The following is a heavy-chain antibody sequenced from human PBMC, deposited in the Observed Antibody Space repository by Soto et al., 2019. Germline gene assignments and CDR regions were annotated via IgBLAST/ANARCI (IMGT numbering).Heavy chain of an antibody. D-gene: IGHD3-10*01. CDR3: ARLRGSGSSSAYYFDS. V-gene: IGHV4-31*03. CDR2: IHYSGST. CDR1: GGSVSNGGYY. J-gene: IGHJ4*02. Sequence: QVHLQESGPGLVKPSQTLSLTCTVSGGSVSNGGYYWSWIRQHPGKGLEWIGYIHYSGSTSYSPSLKTRIAISVAPSKDRFSLQLTSVTAADTAVYYCARLRGSGSSSAYYFDSWGPGALVTVSS.